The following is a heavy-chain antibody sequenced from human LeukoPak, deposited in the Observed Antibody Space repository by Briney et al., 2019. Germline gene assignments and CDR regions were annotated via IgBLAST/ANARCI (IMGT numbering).Heavy chain of an antibody. Sequence: GGSLRLSCAASGFTVSSNYMSWVRQAPGRGLEWVSVIYSGGSTYYADSVKGRFTISRDNSKNTLYLQMNSLRAEDTAVYYCARVTLTGAHFDYWGQGTLVTVSS. J-gene: IGHJ4*02. CDR1: GFTVSSNY. CDR2: IYSGGST. D-gene: IGHD3-9*01. CDR3: ARVTLTGAHFDY. V-gene: IGHV3-66*02.